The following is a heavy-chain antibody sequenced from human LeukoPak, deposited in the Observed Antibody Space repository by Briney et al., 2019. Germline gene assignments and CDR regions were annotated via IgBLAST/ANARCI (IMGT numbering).Heavy chain of an antibody. CDR1: GGSISSYY. Sequence: PSETLSLTCTVSGGSISSYYWSWIRQPPGKGLEWIGYIYYSGSTNYNPSLKSRVTISVDTSKNQFSLKLSSVTAADTAVYYRARAPAVRYFDWLTSDAFDIWGQGTMVTVSS. D-gene: IGHD3-9*01. V-gene: IGHV4-59*01. CDR2: IYYSGST. CDR3: ARAPAVRYFDWLTSDAFDI. J-gene: IGHJ3*02.